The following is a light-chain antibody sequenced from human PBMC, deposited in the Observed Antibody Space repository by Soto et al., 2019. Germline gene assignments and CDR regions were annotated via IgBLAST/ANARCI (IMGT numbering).Light chain of an antibody. J-gene: IGKJ2*01. CDR3: QHSYRTPYT. V-gene: IGKV1-39*01. Sequence: DVQMTQSPSSLSASVRDRVTITCRASQNIRSYLNWYQQKPGKAPNLLISDASSLQSGVPSRFIGRGSGTDFTLTISTLQPEAFATYYCQHSYRTPYTFGQGTKLDIK. CDR1: QNIRSY. CDR2: DAS.